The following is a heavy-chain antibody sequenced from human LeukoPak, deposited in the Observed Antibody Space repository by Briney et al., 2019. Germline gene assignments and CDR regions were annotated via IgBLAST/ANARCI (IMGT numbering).Heavy chain of an antibody. CDR2: ISAYNGNT. CDR3: ARGGKQQLAPIN. V-gene: IGHV1-18*01. CDR1: GGTFSSYA. J-gene: IGHJ4*02. Sequence: ASVKVSCKASGGTFSSYAISWVRQAPGQGLEWMGWISAYNGNTNYAQKLQGRVTMTTDTSTSTAYMELRSLRSDDTAVYYCARGGKQQLAPINWGQGTLVTVSS. D-gene: IGHD6-13*01.